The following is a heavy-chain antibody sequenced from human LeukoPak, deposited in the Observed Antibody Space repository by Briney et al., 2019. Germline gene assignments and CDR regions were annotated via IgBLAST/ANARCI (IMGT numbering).Heavy chain of an antibody. D-gene: IGHD3-10*01. CDR1: GFTFNEYA. CDR2: ISWNAAVI. V-gene: IGHV3-9*01. CDR3: AKGGGSGSYYNGYFDY. J-gene: IGHJ4*02. Sequence: PGGSLRLSCAGSGFTFNEYAMHWVRQAPGKGLEWVSGISWNAAVIAYADSVRGRFTISRDNAKNSLYLQMNSLRAEDTALYFCAKGGGSGSYYNGYFDYWGQGTLVTVPS.